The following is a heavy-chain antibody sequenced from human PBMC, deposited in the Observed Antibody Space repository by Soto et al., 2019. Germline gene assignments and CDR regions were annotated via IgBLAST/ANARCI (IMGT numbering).Heavy chain of an antibody. J-gene: IGHJ5*01. CDR1: GLTFSSYA. CDR3: AREQEALDS. Sequence: QVQLVESGGGVVQPGRSLRLSCAASGLTFSSYAMHWVRQAPGKGLVWVAVISYDGYNKYYADSVKGRFTISRDNSKNTLYLLMNSLRAEDTAAYYCAREQEALDSWGQGTLITVSS. CDR2: ISYDGYNK. V-gene: IGHV3-30*03.